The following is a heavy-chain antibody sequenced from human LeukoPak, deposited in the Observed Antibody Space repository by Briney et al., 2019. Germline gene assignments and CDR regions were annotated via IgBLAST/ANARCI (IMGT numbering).Heavy chain of an antibody. CDR2: IYYSGST. CDR3: ARETYYDFWSGYATVYYSYYMDV. V-gene: IGHV4-31*03. D-gene: IGHD3-3*01. J-gene: IGHJ6*03. Sequence: PSEALSLTCTVSGGSISSGGYCWSWIRQHPGKGLEWIGYIYYSGSTYYNPSLKSRVTISVDTSKNQFSLKLSSVTAADTAVYYCARETYYDFWSGYATVYYSYYMDVWGKGTTVTVSS. CDR1: GGSISSGGYC.